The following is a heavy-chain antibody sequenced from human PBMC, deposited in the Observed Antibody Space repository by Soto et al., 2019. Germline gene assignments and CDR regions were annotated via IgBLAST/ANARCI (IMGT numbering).Heavy chain of an antibody. CDR2: INAGNGNT. CDR1: GYTFTSYA. J-gene: IGHJ5*02. V-gene: IGHV1-3*01. D-gene: IGHD1-26*01. CDR3: ARVVGALGHWFDP. Sequence: ASVKVSCKASGYTFTSYAMHWVRQAPGQRLEWMGWINAGNGNTKYSQKLQGRVTITADKSTSTAYMELRSLRSDDTAVYYCARVVGALGHWFDPWGQGTLVTVSS.